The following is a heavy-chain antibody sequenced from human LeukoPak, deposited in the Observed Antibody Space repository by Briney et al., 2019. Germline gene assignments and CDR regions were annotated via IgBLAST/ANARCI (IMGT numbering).Heavy chain of an antibody. CDR3: ARDHSSGWYGLCHY. D-gene: IGHD6-19*01. J-gene: IGHJ4*02. CDR1: GGTFSSYA. V-gene: IGHV1-46*01. CDR2: INPSGGST. Sequence: ASVKVSCKASGGTFSSYAISWVRQAPGQGLEWMGIINPSGGSTSYAQKFQGRVTMTRDMSTSTVYMELSSLRSEDTAVYYCARDHSSGWYGLCHYWGQGTLVTVSS.